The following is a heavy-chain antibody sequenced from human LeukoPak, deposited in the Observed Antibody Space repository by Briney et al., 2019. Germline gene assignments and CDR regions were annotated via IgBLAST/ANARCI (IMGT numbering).Heavy chain of an antibody. J-gene: IGHJ4*02. D-gene: IGHD7-27*01. CDR1: GYTFTSYY. CDR3: ARGPPNWGYDY. Sequence: GASVKVSCKASGYTFTSYYMHWVRQATGQRPEWMGWMSPNSGDTGYAQKFQDRVTMTRITSISTAYMELSSLRSDDTAVYYCARGPPNWGYDYWGPGTLVTVSS. CDR2: MSPNSGDT. V-gene: IGHV1-8*02.